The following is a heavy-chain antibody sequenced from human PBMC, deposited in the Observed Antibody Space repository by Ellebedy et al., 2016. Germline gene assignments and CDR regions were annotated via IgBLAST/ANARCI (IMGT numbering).Heavy chain of an antibody. J-gene: IGHJ5*02. V-gene: IGHV4-59*05. D-gene: IGHD1-26*01. CDR2: IYYSGST. CDR3: ARGRATKRGSLGWFDP. CDR1: GGSISSYY. Sequence: SETLSLTCTVSGGSISSYYWSWIRQPPGKGLEWIGSIYYSGSTYYNPSLKSRVTISVDTSKNQFSLKLSSVTAADTAVYYCARGRATKRGSLGWFDPWGQGTLVTVSS.